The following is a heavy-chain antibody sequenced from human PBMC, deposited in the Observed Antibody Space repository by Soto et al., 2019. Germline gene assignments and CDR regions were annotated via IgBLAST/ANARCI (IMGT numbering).Heavy chain of an antibody. D-gene: IGHD4-17*01. J-gene: IGHJ4*02. CDR3: ARGDEMTAVTSFEY. Sequence: QVQLEQSGPEVKRPGTSVKVSCKASGGAFGRYSVSWVRQAPGQGLEWIGAVIPVFNTSNYSLKFQGRVAIFADLSTSSVFMELRSLRSEDTALYYCARGDEMTAVTSFEYWGQGTLVTVSS. CDR1: GGAFGRYS. CDR2: VIPVFNTS. V-gene: IGHV1-69*01.